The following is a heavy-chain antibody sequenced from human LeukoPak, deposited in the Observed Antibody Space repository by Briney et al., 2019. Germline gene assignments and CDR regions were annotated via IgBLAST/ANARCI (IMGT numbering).Heavy chain of an antibody. V-gene: IGHV3-30*04. CDR2: ISYDGSNK. CDR3: ARDNGYSGYDVPDY. J-gene: IGHJ4*02. D-gene: IGHD5-12*01. Sequence: GGSLRLSCTASGFTFTSYPMNWVRQAPGKGLEWVAVISYDGSNKYYADSVKGRFTISRDNSKNTLYLQMNSLRAEDTAVYYCARDNGYSGYDVPDYWGQGTLVTVSS. CDR1: GFTFTSYP.